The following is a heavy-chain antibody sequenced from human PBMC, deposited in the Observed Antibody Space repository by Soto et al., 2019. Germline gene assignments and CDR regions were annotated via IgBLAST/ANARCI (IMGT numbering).Heavy chain of an antibody. CDR1: GLTVSEYS. Sequence: SLRLSCSASGLTVSEYSINWFRQAPGKGLEWLSKISGGTRSIYYADSVKGRFTVSRDDARNSIYLQMNSLRDEDMALYYCVTGTTTSALKYWGQGTLVTVSS. J-gene: IGHJ4*02. V-gene: IGHV3-48*02. CDR3: VTGTTTSALKY. D-gene: IGHD1-7*01. CDR2: ISGGTRSI.